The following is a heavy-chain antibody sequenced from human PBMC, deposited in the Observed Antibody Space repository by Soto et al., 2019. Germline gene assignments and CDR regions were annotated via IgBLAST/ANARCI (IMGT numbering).Heavy chain of an antibody. Sequence: PSETLSLTCTVSGGSISSYYWSWIRQPAGKGLEWIGRIYTSGSTSYSPSLKSRVTMSVDTSKNQFSLKLSSVTAADTAVYYCARDPIYYDSSGYYYDYWGQGTLVTVSS. CDR3: ARDPIYYDSSGYYYDY. J-gene: IGHJ4*02. CDR1: GGSISSYY. CDR2: IYTSGST. D-gene: IGHD3-22*01. V-gene: IGHV4-4*07.